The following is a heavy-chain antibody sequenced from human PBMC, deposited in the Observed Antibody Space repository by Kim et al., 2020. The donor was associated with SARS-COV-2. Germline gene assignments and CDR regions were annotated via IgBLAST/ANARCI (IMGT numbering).Heavy chain of an antibody. CDR1: GFTFSTYW. J-gene: IGHJ4*02. CDR2: IKGDGSKN. CDR3: ARDRGVGDYPWGY. Sequence: GGSLRLSCAASGFTFSTYWMNWDRQAPGKRPEWVAKIKGDGSKNDYVDSVKGRFTISRDNAKNSLFLQMNNLRAEDTAVYYCARDRGVGDYPWGYWGQGT. V-gene: IGHV3-7*01. D-gene: IGHD4-17*01.